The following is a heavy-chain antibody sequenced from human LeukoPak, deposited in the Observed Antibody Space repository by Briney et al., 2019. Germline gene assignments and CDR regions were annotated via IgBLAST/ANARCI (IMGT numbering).Heavy chain of an antibody. J-gene: IGHJ5*02. D-gene: IGHD2-2*01. Sequence: SETLSLTCAVYGGSFSGYYWSWIRQPPGKGLEWIGEINHSGSTNYNPSLKSRVTISVDTSKKQFSLKLSSVTAADTAVYYCAGWVVVPAAEYHYNWFDPWGQGTLVTVSS. CDR1: GGSFSGYY. CDR3: AGWVVVPAAEYHYNWFDP. CDR2: INHSGST. V-gene: IGHV4-34*01.